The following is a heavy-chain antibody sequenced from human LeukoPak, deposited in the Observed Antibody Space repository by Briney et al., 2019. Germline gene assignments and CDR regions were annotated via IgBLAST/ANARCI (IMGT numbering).Heavy chain of an antibody. J-gene: IGHJ4*02. V-gene: IGHV3-7*03. CDR1: EFTFSTYW. Sequence: GGSLRLSCAASEFTFSTYWMSWVRQAPGKGLEWVANIKQDGSEKYYVDSVRGRFAISRDNAKNSLYLQMNSLRAEDTAVYYCARDGTYYDSSGYYLPFDYWGQGTLVTVSS. CDR3: ARDGTYYDSSGYYLPFDY. D-gene: IGHD3-22*01. CDR2: IKQDGSEK.